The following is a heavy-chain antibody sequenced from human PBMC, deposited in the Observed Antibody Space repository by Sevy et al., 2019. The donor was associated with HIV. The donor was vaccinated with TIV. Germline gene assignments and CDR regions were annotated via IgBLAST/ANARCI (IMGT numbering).Heavy chain of an antibody. CDR3: ARVTVRGFDY. CDR2: LYSGGST. V-gene: IGHV3-53*01. CDR1: GFTVSSNY. Sequence: GGSLGLSCTASGFTVSSNYMSWDRQAPGKGLEWVSVLYSGGSTYYADSVKGRFTISRDNSKNTLYLQMNSLRAEDTAVYYCARVTVRGFDYWGQGTLVTVSS. J-gene: IGHJ4*02. D-gene: IGHD3-10*01.